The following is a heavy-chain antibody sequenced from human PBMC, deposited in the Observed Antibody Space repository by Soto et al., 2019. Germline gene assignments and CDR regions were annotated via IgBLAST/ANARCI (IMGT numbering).Heavy chain of an antibody. CDR2: INHSGST. V-gene: IGHV4-34*01. CDR3: ARSRLIYTGYSYAPEYYFDY. D-gene: IGHD5-18*01. CDR1: GGSFSGYY. Sequence: SETLSLTCAVYGGSFSGYYWSWIRQPPGKGLEWIGEINHSGSTNYNPSLKSRVTISVDTSKNQFSLKLSSVTAADTAVYYCARSRLIYTGYSYAPEYYFDYWGQGTLVTVS. J-gene: IGHJ4*02.